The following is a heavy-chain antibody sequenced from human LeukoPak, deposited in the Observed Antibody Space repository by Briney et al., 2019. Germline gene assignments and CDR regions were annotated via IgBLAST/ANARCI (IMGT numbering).Heavy chain of an antibody. CDR3: AKPEGGYAFNY. Sequence: GGSLRLSCAASGLTFSSYGMHWVRQAPGKGLEWVAFIRYDGSNKYYTASVKGRFTISRDNSKNTLYLQMNTLRAEDAAVYYCAKPEGGYAFNYWGQGTLVTVSS. D-gene: IGHD2-8*01. V-gene: IGHV3-30*02. CDR1: GLTFSSYG. CDR2: IRYDGSNK. J-gene: IGHJ4*02.